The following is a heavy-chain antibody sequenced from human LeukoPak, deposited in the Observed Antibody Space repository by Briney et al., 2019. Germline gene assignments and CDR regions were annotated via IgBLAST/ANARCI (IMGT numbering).Heavy chain of an antibody. J-gene: IGHJ6*02. CDR1: GFTFSSYW. CDR2: IKQDGSEK. Sequence: GGSLRLSCAASGFTFSSYWMSWVRQAPGKGLEWVANIKQDGSEKYYVDSVKGRFTISRDNAKNSLYLQMNSLRAEDTAVYYCARIQRYCSGGSCYSDYGMDVWGRGTTVTVSS. CDR3: ARIQRYCSGGSCYSDYGMDV. D-gene: IGHD2-15*01. V-gene: IGHV3-7*01.